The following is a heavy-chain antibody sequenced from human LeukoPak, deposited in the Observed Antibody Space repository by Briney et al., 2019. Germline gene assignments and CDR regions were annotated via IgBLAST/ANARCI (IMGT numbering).Heavy chain of an antibody. CDR3: ARGRGPLRVEFGV. CDR1: RGSLSSYY. CDR2: VYSGST. D-gene: IGHD3-16*01. J-gene: IGHJ4*01. V-gene: IGHV4-4*09. Sequence: PSETLSLTCNVSRGSLSSYYWSWIRQAPGKGLEWIGFVYSGSTKYNPSLRSRVAISLDTSRNQISLNLNSVTAADTAVYFCARGRGPLRVEFGVWGHGTLVTVSS.